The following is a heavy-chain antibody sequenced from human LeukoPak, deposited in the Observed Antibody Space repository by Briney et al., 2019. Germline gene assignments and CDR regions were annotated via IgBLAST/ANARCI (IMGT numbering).Heavy chain of an antibody. Sequence: GGSLRHSCAASGFTFDDYAMHWVRQAPGKGLEWVSGISWNSGSIGYADSVKGRFTISRDNAKNSLYLQMNSLRAEDTALYYCAKDIYGRNYYDYGMDVWGQGTTVTVSS. CDR2: ISWNSGSI. J-gene: IGHJ6*02. V-gene: IGHV3-9*01. CDR3: AKDIYGRNYYDYGMDV. D-gene: IGHD3-10*01. CDR1: GFTFDDYA.